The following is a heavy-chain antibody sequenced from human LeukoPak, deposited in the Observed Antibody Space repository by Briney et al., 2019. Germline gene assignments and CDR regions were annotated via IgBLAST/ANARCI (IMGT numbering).Heavy chain of an antibody. D-gene: IGHD3-22*01. J-gene: IGHJ3*02. CDR3: ARDEWKYYYDSSVAFDI. CDR1: GFTFSSYA. CDR2: ISYDGSNK. Sequence: GGSLRLSCAASGFTFSSYAMHWVRQAPGKGLEWVAVISYDGSNKYHADSVKGRFTISRDNSKNTLYLQMNSLRAEDTAVYYCARDEWKYYYDSSVAFDIWGQGTMVTVSS. V-gene: IGHV3-30*04.